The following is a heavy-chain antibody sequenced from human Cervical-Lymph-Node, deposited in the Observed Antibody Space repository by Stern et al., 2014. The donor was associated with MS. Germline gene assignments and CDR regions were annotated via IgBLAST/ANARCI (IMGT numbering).Heavy chain of an antibody. Sequence: EVQLVESGGGLVKPGGSLRLSCAASGFNFSRYSMNWVRQATGKGLEWVSSISSTTTYIDYADSVRGRFTISRDNAKTSLFLQMNSLRVEDTAVYYCVKYCSSSSCSGFDHWGQGALVTVSS. CDR1: GFNFSRYS. V-gene: IGHV3-21*01. CDR2: ISSTTTYI. J-gene: IGHJ4*02. D-gene: IGHD2-2*01. CDR3: VKYCSSSSCSGFDH.